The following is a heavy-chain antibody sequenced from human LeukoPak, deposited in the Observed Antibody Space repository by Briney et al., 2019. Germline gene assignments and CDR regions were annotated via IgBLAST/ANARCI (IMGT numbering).Heavy chain of an antibody. CDR3: ARHRVTYSAYASFDY. CDR2: VYPGDSDT. CDR1: GYSFTNYW. D-gene: IGHD5-12*01. Sequence: GESLKISCKGSGYSFTNYWIGWVRQMPGKGLEWMEIVYPGDSDTRYSPSFQGQVTISADKSISTAYLQWSSLKASDTAMYYCARHRVTYSAYASFDYWGQGTLVTVSS. V-gene: IGHV5-51*01. J-gene: IGHJ4*02.